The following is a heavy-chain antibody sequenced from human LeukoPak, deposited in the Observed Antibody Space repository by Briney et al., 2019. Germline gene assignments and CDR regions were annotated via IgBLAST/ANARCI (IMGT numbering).Heavy chain of an antibody. Sequence: PGGSLRLSCAASGFTFSSYEMNWVRQAPGKGLEWVSYISSSGSSIHYADSVKGRFTISRENSNNTLYLHMDSLRAEDTAVYYCAKAPVWNYYYGMDVWGQGTTVTVSS. D-gene: IGHD2-21*01. CDR1: GFTFSSYE. CDR2: ISSSGSSI. J-gene: IGHJ6*02. V-gene: IGHV3-48*03. CDR3: AKAPVWNYYYGMDV.